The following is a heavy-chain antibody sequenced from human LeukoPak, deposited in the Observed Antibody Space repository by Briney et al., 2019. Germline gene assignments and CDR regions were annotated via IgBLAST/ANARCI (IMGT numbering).Heavy chain of an antibody. CDR1: GGSISSSNW. CDR2: IYHSGST. J-gene: IGHJ4*02. Sequence: SETLSLTCAVSGGSISSSNWWSWVRQPPGKGLEWIGEIYHSGSTNYNPSLKSRVTMSLDTSKSQFSLKLNSVTAADTAVYYCAKEGMIRGVIDYWGQGALVTVSS. V-gene: IGHV4-4*02. D-gene: IGHD3-10*01. CDR3: AKEGMIRGVIDY.